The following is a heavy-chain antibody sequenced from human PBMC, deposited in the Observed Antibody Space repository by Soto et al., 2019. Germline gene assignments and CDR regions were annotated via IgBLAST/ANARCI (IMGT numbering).Heavy chain of an antibody. V-gene: IGHV4-39*07. CDR3: ARSRYTSGWWTPPFDY. D-gene: IGHD6-19*01. CDR2: IYYSGST. CDR1: GGSISSSSYY. J-gene: IGHJ4*02. Sequence: SETLSLTCTISGGSISSSSYYWGWIRQPPGKGLEWIGSIYYSGSTYYNPSLKSRVTISVDTSKNQFSLKLTSVTAADTAVYYCARSRYTSGWWTPPFDYWGQGTLVTVSS.